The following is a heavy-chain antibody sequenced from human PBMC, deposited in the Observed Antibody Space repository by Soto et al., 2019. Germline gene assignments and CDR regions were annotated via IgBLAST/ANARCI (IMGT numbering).Heavy chain of an antibody. V-gene: IGHV3-43*01. CDR3: AKGGPRSALDY. Sequence: EVQLVESGGVVVQPGGSLRLSCAASGFTFDDYNMNWVRQAPGKGLEWVSLITWDGRTTYYGDFVKGRFTISRDNSKNSLFLQMNSLTTEDTALYYCAKGGPRSALDYWGQGTLVTVSP. D-gene: IGHD2-15*01. J-gene: IGHJ4*02. CDR2: ITWDGRTT. CDR1: GFTFDDYN.